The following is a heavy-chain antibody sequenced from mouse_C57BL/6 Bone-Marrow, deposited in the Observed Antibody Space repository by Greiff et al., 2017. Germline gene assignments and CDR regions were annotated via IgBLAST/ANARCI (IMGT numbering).Heavy chain of an antibody. J-gene: IGHJ2*01. Sequence: EVKLVESGGGLVQPKGSLKLSCAASGFSFNTYAMNWVRQAPGKGLEWVARIRSKSNNYATYYADSVKDRFTISRADSESMLYLQMNNLTTEDAAMYCGVSGNWYGNWGQGTTLTVSS. CDR1: GFSFNTYA. CDR2: IRSKSNNYAT. CDR3: VSGNWYGN. D-gene: IGHD2-14*01. V-gene: IGHV10-1*01.